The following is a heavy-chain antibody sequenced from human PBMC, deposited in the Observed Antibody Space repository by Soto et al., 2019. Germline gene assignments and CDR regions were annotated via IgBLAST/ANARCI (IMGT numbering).Heavy chain of an antibody. V-gene: IGHV3-74*03. J-gene: IGHJ4*02. CDR3: SYDTFGDKDF. CDR1: GYTFSHYW. D-gene: IGHD3-9*01. Sequence: SEGSLRRSCAASGYTFSHYWMHSVHQAPRRRLVWVSRFDPTGTITTCPESWKGRFTISRHNAKNTLYLQMNSLGVEDTALYYCSYDTFGDKDFCRQRPPVAASS. CDR2: FDPTGTIT.